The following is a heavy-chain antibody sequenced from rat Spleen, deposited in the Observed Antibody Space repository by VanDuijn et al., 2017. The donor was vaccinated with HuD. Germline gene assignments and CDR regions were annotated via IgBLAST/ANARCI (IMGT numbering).Heavy chain of an antibody. CDR3: AKDGPFYYYTRHHYWYFDF. CDR2: ISSGGSNT. Sequence: EVQLVESGGGLVQPGRSLKLFCAASGFTFSNYDVAWVRQAPTKGLEWVATISSGGSNTYYPDSVKGRFTISRDNAKSTLYLQMDSLRSEDTATYYCAKDGPFYYYTRHHYWYFDFWGPGTMVTVSS. D-gene: IGHD1-1*01. CDR1: GFTFSNYD. J-gene: IGHJ1*01. V-gene: IGHV5-25*01.